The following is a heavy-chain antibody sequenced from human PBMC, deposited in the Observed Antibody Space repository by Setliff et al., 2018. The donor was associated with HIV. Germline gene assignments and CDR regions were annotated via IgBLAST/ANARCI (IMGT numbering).Heavy chain of an antibody. CDR1: GFTFSSYS. Sequence: GGSLRLSCAASGFTFSSYSMNWVRQAPGKGLEWVSSISSSSSYIFYADSVKGRFTISRDNAKNSLYLQMNSLRAEDTAVYYCARENSNYYDSSDWLDYWGQGTLVTVSS. CDR3: ARENSNYYDSSDWLDY. J-gene: IGHJ4*02. V-gene: IGHV3-21*01. CDR2: ISSSSSYI. D-gene: IGHD3-22*01.